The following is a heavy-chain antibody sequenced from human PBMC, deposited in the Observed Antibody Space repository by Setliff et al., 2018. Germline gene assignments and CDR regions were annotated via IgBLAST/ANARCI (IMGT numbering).Heavy chain of an antibody. CDR1: GGTFNSYG. J-gene: IGHJ4*02. Sequence: ASVKVSCKTSGGTFNSYGISWVRQAPGQGLEWMGWISAYNGNTNYAQKLQGRVTMTTDTSTNTAYMEVRSLGSDDTAMYYCARAVGYCSGGSCYKGDDYWGQGTLVTVSS. CDR2: ISAYNGNT. V-gene: IGHV1-18*01. CDR3: ARAVGYCSGGSCYKGDDY. D-gene: IGHD2-15*01.